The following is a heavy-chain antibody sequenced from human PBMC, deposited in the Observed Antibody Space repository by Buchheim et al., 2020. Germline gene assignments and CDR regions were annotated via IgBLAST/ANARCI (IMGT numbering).Heavy chain of an antibody. CDR3: AKDDDYVWGSYRYNVHFDY. CDR2: ISGSGGST. D-gene: IGHD3-16*02. CDR1: GFTFSSYA. Sequence: EVQLLESGGGLVQPGGSLRLPCAASGFTFSSYAMSWVRQAPGKGLEWVSAISGSGGSTYYADSVKGRFTISRDNPKNTLYLQMNSLRAGDTAVYYCAKDDDYVWGSYRYNVHFDYWGQGTL. J-gene: IGHJ4*02. V-gene: IGHV3-23*01.